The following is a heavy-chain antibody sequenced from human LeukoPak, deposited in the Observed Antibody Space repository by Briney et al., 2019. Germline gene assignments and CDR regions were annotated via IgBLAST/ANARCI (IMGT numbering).Heavy chain of an antibody. V-gene: IGHV3-23*01. CDR1: GFTFSSYG. CDR2: ISGSGGST. CDR3: AKPRRQWDAFDI. D-gene: IGHD6-19*01. J-gene: IGHJ3*02. Sequence: GGSLRLSCAASGFTFSSYGMSWVRQAPGKGLEWVSAISGSGGSTYYADSVKGRFTISRDNSENTLYLQMNSLRAEDTAVYYCAKPRRQWDAFDIWGQGTMVTVSS.